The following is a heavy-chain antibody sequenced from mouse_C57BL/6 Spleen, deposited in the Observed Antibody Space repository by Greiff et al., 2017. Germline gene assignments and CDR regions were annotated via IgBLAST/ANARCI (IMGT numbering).Heavy chain of an antibody. Sequence: EVKLQESGPELVKPGDSVKISCKASGYSFTGYFMNWVMQSHGKSLEWIGRINPYNGDTFYNQKFKGKATLTVDKSSSTAHMELRSLTSEDSAVYYCARPDGSQYYFDYWGQGTTLTVSS. CDR2: INPYNGDT. CDR3: ARPDGSQYYFDY. CDR1: GYSFTGYF. V-gene: IGHV1-20*01. J-gene: IGHJ2*01. D-gene: IGHD1-1*01.